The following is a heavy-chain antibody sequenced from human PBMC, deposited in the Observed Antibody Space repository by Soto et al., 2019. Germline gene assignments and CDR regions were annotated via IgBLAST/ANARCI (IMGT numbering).Heavy chain of an antibody. Sequence: PSETLSLTCTVSGGSISSYYWSWIRQPPGKGLEWIGYIYYSGSTNYNPSLKSRVTISVDTSKNQFSLKLSSVTAADTAVYYCARGDFWRGYLLYHYYYMDVWGKASTVTVSS. CDR1: GGSISSYY. CDR2: IYYSGST. J-gene: IGHJ6*03. D-gene: IGHD3-3*01. CDR3: ARGDFWRGYLLYHYYYMDV. V-gene: IGHV4-59*01.